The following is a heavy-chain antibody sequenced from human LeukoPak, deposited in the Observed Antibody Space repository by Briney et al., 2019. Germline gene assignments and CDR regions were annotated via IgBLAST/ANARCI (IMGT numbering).Heavy chain of an antibody. D-gene: IGHD3-22*01. CDR1: RFIFDDYV. Sequence: PGGSLRLSCVVSRFIFDDYVMHWVRQAPAKGLEWVAGISWNSGNIGYADSVKGRFTISRDNAKNSLYLEMNSLRTEDTALYYCAKDSTANYDSSEQWFDPWGQGTLVTVSS. CDR3: AKDSTANYDSSEQWFDP. J-gene: IGHJ5*02. CDR2: ISWNSGNI. V-gene: IGHV3-9*01.